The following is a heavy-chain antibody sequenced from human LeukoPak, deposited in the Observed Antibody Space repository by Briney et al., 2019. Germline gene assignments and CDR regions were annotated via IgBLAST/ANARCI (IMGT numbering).Heavy chain of an antibody. CDR3: ASELLWFGELSDWFDP. CDR2: IYYSGST. Sequence: SETLSLTCTVSGGSISSSSYYWGWIRQPPGKGLEWIGSIYYSGSTYYNPSLKSRVTISVDTSKNQFSLKLSSMTAADTAVYYCASELLWFGELSDWFDPWGQGTLVTVSS. CDR1: GGSISSSSYY. V-gene: IGHV4-39*01. D-gene: IGHD3-10*01. J-gene: IGHJ5*02.